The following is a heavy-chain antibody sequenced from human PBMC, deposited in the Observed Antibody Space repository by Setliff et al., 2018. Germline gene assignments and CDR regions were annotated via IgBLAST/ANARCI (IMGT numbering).Heavy chain of an antibody. V-gene: IGHV4-34*01. CDR2: INHSGST. D-gene: IGHD1-1*01. J-gene: IGHJ1*01. CDR3: VREGYSEYFQD. Sequence: SETLSLTCVVYGGSFSNYYWSWIRQPPGKGLEWIGEINHSGSTNYNPSLKSRVTISVDTSKSQFSLKLSSVTAADTAVYYCVREGYSEYFQDWGRGTLVTVSS. CDR1: GGSFSNYY.